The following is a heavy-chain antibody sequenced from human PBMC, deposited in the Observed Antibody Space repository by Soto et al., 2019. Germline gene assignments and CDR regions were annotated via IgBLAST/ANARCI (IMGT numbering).Heavy chain of an antibody. J-gene: IGHJ4*02. CDR1: GFTFSSYA. V-gene: IGHV3-23*01. CDR2: ISGSGGST. CDR3: AKDVRQFLTTVTTFDY. D-gene: IGHD4-17*01. Sequence: EVQLLESGGGLVQPGGSLRLSCAASGFTFSSYAMSWVRQAPGKGLEWVSAISGSGGSTYYADSVKGRFTIARDNSKNTLYLQMNSLRAEDTAVYYCAKDVRQFLTTVTTFDYWGQGTLVTVSS.